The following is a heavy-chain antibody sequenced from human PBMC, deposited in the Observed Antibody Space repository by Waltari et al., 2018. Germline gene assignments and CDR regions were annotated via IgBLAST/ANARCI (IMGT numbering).Heavy chain of an antibody. CDR1: GFTFSSHW. D-gene: IGHD7-27*01. CDR2: IKEDGSDK. CDR3: ARWRWGQSEVDY. Sequence: EVQLEESGGMLVQPGGSLRVSCAASGFTFSSHWMSWVRQVPGRGLEWVASIKEDGSDKHYVNARKGRVTIYRDNAENSLYLQMNNLRVEDTAVYYCARWRWGQSEVDYWGPGTLVTVSS. V-gene: IGHV3-7*01. J-gene: IGHJ4*02.